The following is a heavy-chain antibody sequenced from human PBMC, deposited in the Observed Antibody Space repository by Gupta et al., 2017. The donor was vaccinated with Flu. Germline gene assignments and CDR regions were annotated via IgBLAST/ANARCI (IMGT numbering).Heavy chain of an antibody. CDR1: GFTFSSYW. V-gene: IGHV3-7*01. CDR3: ARDKSYGNDAFDI. D-gene: IGHD5-18*01. Sequence: EVQLVESGGGLVQPGGSLRLSCAASGFTFSSYWMSWVRQAPGKGLEWVANIKQDGSEKYYVDSVKGRFTISRDNAKNSLYLQMNSLRAEDTAVYYCARDKSYGNDAFDIWGQGTMVTVSS. CDR2: IKQDGSEK. J-gene: IGHJ3*02.